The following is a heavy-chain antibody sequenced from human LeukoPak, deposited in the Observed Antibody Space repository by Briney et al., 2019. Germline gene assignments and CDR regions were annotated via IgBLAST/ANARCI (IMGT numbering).Heavy chain of an antibody. CDR2: ISWNSGSK. D-gene: IGHD2-2*01. Sequence: GRSLRLSCAASGFTFDDYAMDWVPQAPGKGVEGVPGISWNSGSKGYAASVKGRFTISRNNAKNSLYLQMNSLRAEDTALYYCAKSGDQSKYRRSHYYYYYGMHVGRQGPTVTVS. CDR3: AKSGDQSKYRRSHYYYYYGMHV. J-gene: IGHJ6*02. V-gene: IGHV3-9*01. CDR1: GFTFDDYA.